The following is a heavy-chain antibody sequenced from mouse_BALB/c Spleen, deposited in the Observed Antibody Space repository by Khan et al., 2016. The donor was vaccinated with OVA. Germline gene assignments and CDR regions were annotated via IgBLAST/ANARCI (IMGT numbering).Heavy chain of an antibody. CDR2: ISSDGSYT. Sequence: EVELVESGGDLVKPGGSLKLSCAASGFTFSSYGMSWVRQTPDKRLEWVATISSDGSYTYYPDSVKGRFTISRDNVKNTLYLQMSSLKSEDTAMYYCASHLTGSCAYWGQGTLVTVSA. V-gene: IGHV5-6*01. D-gene: IGHD4-1*01. CDR3: ASHLTGSCAY. CDR1: GFTFSSYG. J-gene: IGHJ3*01.